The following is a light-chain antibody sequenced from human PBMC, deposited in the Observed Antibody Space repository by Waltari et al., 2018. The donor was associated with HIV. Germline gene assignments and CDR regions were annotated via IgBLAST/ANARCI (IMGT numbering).Light chain of an antibody. J-gene: IGLJ1*01. CDR3: SSYAGSNNYV. CDR1: SRSVGGYNY. V-gene: IGLV2-8*01. Sequence: SALTQPPPASGSPGQSVTISCPGTSRSVGGYNYVLWYQQHPGKAPKLMIYEVTKRPSGVPDRFSGSKSGNTASLTVSGLQAEDEADYYCSSYAGSNNYVFGTGTKVTVL. CDR2: EVT.